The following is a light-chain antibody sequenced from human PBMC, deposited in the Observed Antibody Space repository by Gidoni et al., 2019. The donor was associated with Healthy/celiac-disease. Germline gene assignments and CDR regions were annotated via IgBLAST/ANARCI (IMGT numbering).Light chain of an antibody. CDR3: QQYDNLPLT. CDR1: QDISNY. CDR2: DAS. Sequence: QLTQSPSSLSAAVGARVTITCQASQDISNYLNWYQQKPGKAPKLLIYDASNLETGVPSRFSGSGSGTDFTFTISSLQPEDIATYYCQQYDNLPLTVGGGTKVEIK. J-gene: IGKJ4*01. V-gene: IGKV1-33*01.